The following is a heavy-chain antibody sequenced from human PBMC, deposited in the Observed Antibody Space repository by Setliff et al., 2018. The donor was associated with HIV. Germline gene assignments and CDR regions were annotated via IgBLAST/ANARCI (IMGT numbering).Heavy chain of an antibody. V-gene: IGHV3-30*04. CDR3: AKGPRITMIVPGIPQEYYFDY. CDR2: IWYDGSNK. CDR1: GFTFSNYA. Sequence: PGGSLRLSCAASGFTFSNYAMHWVRQAPGKGLEWVAVIWYDGSNKYYADSVKGRFTISRDNSKNTLYLQMNSLRAEDTAVYYCAKGPRITMIVPGIPQEYYFDYWGQGTLVTVSS. D-gene: IGHD3-22*01. J-gene: IGHJ4*02.